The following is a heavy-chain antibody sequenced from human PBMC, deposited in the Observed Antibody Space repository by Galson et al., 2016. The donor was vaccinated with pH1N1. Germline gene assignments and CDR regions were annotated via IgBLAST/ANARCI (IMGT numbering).Heavy chain of an antibody. CDR1: GYSFSSYW. Sequence: QSGAEVKKPGESLKISCQVSGYSFSSYWVAWVRQMPGKGLEWMAIMYPDDSDIKYSPSFEGQVTISADKSISTAYLQWSSLKASDTAMYYCARYSGSFFFDYWGQGTLVTVSP. CDR2: MYPDDSDI. CDR3: ARYSGSFFFDY. D-gene: IGHD1-26*01. V-gene: IGHV5-51*01. J-gene: IGHJ4*02.